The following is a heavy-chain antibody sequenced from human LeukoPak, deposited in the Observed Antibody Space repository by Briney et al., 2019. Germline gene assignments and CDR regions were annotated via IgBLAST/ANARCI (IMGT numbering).Heavy chain of an antibody. CDR1: GCTISTYG. CDR2: ISDGGSNQ. D-gene: IGHD3-16*02. CDR3: VRDKYRFDY. J-gene: IGHJ4*02. V-gene: IGHV3-30*03. Sequence: PGRSLRLSCAASGCTISTYGMHWVRKAPGKGLEWVAVISDGGSNQYYADSVKGRFTISRDNSKNTLYLQMNSLRPEDTAVYYCVRDKYRFDYWGQGALVTVSS.